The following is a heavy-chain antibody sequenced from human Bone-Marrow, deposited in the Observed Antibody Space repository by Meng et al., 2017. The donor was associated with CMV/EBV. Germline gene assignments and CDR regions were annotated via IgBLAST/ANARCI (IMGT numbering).Heavy chain of an antibody. V-gene: IGHV1-46*01. Sequence: ASAYIFTSYSMHWVRQAPGQGLEWMGTINPRGGSTSYAQKFQGRVTMTRDASTSTVYMELSSLRSEDTAVYYCARGFGELLHWFDPWGQGTLVTVSS. CDR3: ARGFGELLHWFDP. CDR2: INPRGGST. J-gene: IGHJ5*02. D-gene: IGHD3-10*01. CDR1: AYIFTSYS.